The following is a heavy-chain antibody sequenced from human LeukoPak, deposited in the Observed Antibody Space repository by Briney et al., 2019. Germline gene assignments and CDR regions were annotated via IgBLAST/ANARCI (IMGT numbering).Heavy chain of an antibody. J-gene: IGHJ4*02. V-gene: IGHV1-2*02. CDR2: INPNSGGT. D-gene: IGHD6-19*01. Sequence: ASVKVSCKASGYTFTVYYMHWVRQAPGQGLEWMGWINPNSGGTNYAQKFQGRVTMTRDTSISTAYMELSRLRSDDTAVYYCARVLRSGWYTDYWGQGTLVTVSS. CDR3: ARVLRSGWYTDY. CDR1: GYTFTVYY.